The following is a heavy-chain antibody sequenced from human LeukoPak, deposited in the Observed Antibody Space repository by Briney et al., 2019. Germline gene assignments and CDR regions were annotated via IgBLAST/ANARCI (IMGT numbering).Heavy chain of an antibody. V-gene: IGHV1-2*02. Sequence: ASVKVSCKASGYTFTGYYMHWVRQAPGQGLEWMGWINPNSGGTNYAQKFQGRVTMTRDTSISTAYMELSRLRSDDTAVYYCARAVPHYDSSGYYPYYYYMDVWGKGTTVTVSS. CDR1: GYTFTGYY. D-gene: IGHD3-22*01. CDR3: ARAVPHYDSSGYYPYYYYMDV. CDR2: INPNSGGT. J-gene: IGHJ6*03.